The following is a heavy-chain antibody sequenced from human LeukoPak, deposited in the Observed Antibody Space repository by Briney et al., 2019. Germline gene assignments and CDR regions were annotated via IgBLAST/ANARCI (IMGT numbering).Heavy chain of an antibody. Sequence: SETLSLTCTVSGGSINDYYWSWIRQPAGKELEWIGSVYYSGTTYYNPSLKSRVTMSVDTSKNQFSLKLSSVTAADTAVYYCARQGGITMIVVVIQDAFDIWGQGTMVTVSS. D-gene: IGHD3-22*01. CDR2: VYYSGTT. J-gene: IGHJ3*02. CDR1: GGSINDYY. V-gene: IGHV4-59*04. CDR3: ARQGGITMIVVVIQDAFDI.